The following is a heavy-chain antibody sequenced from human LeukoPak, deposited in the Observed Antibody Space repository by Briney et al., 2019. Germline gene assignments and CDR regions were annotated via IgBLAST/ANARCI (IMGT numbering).Heavy chain of an antibody. V-gene: IGHV4-59*01. J-gene: IGHJ5*02. CDR1: GGSISSYY. CDR2: IYYSGST. Sequence: SETLSLTCTVSGGSISSYYWSWIRQPPGKGLEWIGYIYYSGSTNYNPSLKSRVTISVDTSKNQFSLKLSSASAADTAVYYCARDRLRFDPWGQGTLVTVSS. CDR3: ARDRLRFDP. D-gene: IGHD6-25*01.